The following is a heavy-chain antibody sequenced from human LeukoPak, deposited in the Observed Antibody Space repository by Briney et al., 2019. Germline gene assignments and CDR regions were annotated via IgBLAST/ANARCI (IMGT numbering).Heavy chain of an antibody. V-gene: IGHV3-11*04. CDR1: GFTFSDYY. D-gene: IGHD2-2*01. CDR3: AREEPAAKVFDY. CDR2: ISSSGSTI. Sequence: GGSLRLSCAAPGFTFSDYYMSWIRQAPGKGLEWVSYISSSGSTIYYADSVKGRFTISRDNAKNSLYLQMNSLRAEDTAVYYCAREEPAAKVFDYWGQGTLVTVSS. J-gene: IGHJ4*02.